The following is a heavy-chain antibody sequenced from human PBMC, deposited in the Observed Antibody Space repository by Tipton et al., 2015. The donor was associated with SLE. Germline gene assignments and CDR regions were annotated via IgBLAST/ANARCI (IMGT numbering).Heavy chain of an antibody. CDR2: IYTSGST. CDR1: GGSISSHY. J-gene: IGHJ4*02. V-gene: IGHV4-4*07. Sequence: TLSLTCTVSGGSISSHYWSWIRQPAGKGLEWIGRIYTSGSTNYNPSLKSRVTMSVDTSKNQFSLKLSSVTAADTAVYYCARGEVAGRDGYTGVDYWGQGTLVTVSS. CDR3: ARGEVAGRDGYTGVDY. D-gene: IGHD5-24*01.